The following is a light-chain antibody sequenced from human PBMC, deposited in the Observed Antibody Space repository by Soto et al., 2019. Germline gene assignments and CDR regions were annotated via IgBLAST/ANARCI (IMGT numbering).Light chain of an antibody. Sequence: QSVLTQPPSVSAAPGQRVTISCSGSSSNIGNNYVSWYQQLPGAAPKLLIYDNNKRPSGIPDRFSGSKSGTSATVVITGLQTGDEADYYCGTWDSSLTAFVFGTGTKLTVL. CDR2: DNN. J-gene: IGLJ1*01. V-gene: IGLV1-51*01. CDR1: SSNIGNNY. CDR3: GTWDSSLTAFV.